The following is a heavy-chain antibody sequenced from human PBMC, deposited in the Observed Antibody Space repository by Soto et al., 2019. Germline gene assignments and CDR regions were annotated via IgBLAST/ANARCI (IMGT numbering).Heavy chain of an antibody. V-gene: IGHV1-3*01. Sequence: GASVKVSCKASGYTFTSYAMHWVRQAPGQRLEWMGWINAGNGNTKYSQKFQGRVTITRDTSASTAYMELSSLRSEDTAVYYCARENDYSNYSYHYYGLDVWGQGTTVTVSS. CDR2: INAGNGNT. CDR3: ARENDYSNYSYHYYGLDV. J-gene: IGHJ6*02. CDR1: GYTFTSYA. D-gene: IGHD4-4*01.